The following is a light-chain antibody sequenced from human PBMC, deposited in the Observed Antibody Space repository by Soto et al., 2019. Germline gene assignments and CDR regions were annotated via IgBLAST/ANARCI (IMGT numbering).Light chain of an antibody. CDR1: QGISSY. CDR2: AAS. CDR3: QQDYSYPLT. J-gene: IGKJ4*01. Sequence: AIRMTQSPSSLSASTGDRVTITCRASQGISSYLAWYQQKPGKAPKLLIYAASTLQSGVPSRFSGSGSGTDFTLTISCLQSEDSATYYCQQDYSYPLTFGGGTKVEIK. V-gene: IGKV1-8*01.